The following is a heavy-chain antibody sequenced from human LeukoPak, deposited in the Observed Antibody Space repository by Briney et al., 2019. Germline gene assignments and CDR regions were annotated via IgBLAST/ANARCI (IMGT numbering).Heavy chain of an antibody. CDR3: ARDSVGRLGWPDGWVFVY. Sequence: ASVKVSCKASGYAFSSYGINWVRQAPGQGLEWMGCISVDNGNTNYEPKLQGRVSMTTDTSTSTAYMELRSLRSDDTAVYYCARDSVGRLGWPDGWVFVYWGRRTLVTVSS. V-gene: IGHV1-18*01. CDR2: ISVDNGNT. D-gene: IGHD6-19*01. CDR1: GYAFSSYG. J-gene: IGHJ4*02.